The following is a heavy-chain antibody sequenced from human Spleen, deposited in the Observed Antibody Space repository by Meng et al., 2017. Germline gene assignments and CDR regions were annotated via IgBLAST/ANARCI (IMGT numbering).Heavy chain of an antibody. J-gene: IGHJ5*02. CDR3: AREGGYYSSWQMMPNCFDP. CDR1: GFTVSRNY. Sequence: GESLKISCAASGFTVSRNYMSWVRQAPGKGLEWVSVIYRGDSTYYADSVKGRFTISRDNSKNTVYLQMNSLRREDTAVYYCAREGGYYSSWQMMPNCFDPWGQGTPVTVSS. CDR2: IYRGDST. V-gene: IGHV3-66*02. D-gene: IGHD6-13*01.